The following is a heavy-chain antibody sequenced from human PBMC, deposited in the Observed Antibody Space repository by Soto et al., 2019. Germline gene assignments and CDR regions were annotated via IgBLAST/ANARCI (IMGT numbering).Heavy chain of an antibody. CDR3: ARATSFYDSSGYYSYYFDY. D-gene: IGHD3-22*01. CDR2: IYYSGST. V-gene: IGHV4-59*01. CDR1: GGSISSYY. Sequence: PSETLSLICTVSGGSISSYYWSWIRQPPGKGLEWIGYIYYSGSTNYNPSLKSRVTISVDTSKNQFSLKLSSVTAADTAVYYCARATSFYDSSGYYSYYFDYWGQGTLVTVSS. J-gene: IGHJ4*02.